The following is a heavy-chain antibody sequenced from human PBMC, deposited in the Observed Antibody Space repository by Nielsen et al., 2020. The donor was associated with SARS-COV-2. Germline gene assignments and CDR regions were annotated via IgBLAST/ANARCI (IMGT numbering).Heavy chain of an antibody. CDR3: AHSRWELRNFDY. Sequence: SGPTLVKPTQTLTLTCTFSGFSLSTSGVGVGGIRQPPGKALEWLALIYWDDDKRYSPSLKSRLTITKDTSKNLVVLTMTNMDPVDTATYYCAHSRWELRNFDYWGQGTLVTVSS. CDR2: IYWDDDK. D-gene: IGHD1-26*01. J-gene: IGHJ4*02. V-gene: IGHV2-5*02. CDR1: GFSLSTSGVG.